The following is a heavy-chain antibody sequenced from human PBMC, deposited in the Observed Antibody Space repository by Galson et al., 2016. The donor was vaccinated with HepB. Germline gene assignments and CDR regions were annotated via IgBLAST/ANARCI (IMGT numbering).Heavy chain of an antibody. J-gene: IGHJ4*02. CDR3: ARDVAAAADY. CDR1: GFSVNFNY. V-gene: IGHV3-66*02. Sequence: SLRLSCAASGFSVNFNYMSWVRQAPGKGLEWVSLIPTDDTTYYADSVKGRFTISRDNSKNTLYLQMNSLRAEDTAVYYCARDVAAAADYWGQGTLVTVSS. CDR2: IPTDDTT. D-gene: IGHD2-2*01.